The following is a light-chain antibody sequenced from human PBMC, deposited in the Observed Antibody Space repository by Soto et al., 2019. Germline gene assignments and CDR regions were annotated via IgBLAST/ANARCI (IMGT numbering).Light chain of an antibody. V-gene: IGLV2-14*01. J-gene: IGLJ2*01. CDR3: SSYTSCSTLV. CDR1: SSDVGGYNY. CDR2: DVS. Sequence: QSALTQPASVSGSPGQSITISCTGTSSDVGGYNYVSWYQQHPGKAPKLMIFDVSNRPSGVSNRFSGSKSGNTASLTISGLQAEDEADYYGSSYTSCSTLVFGGGTKLTVL.